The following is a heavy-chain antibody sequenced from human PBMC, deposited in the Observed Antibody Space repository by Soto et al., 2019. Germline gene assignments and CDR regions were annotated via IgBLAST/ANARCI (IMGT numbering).Heavy chain of an antibody. J-gene: IGHJ6*02. Sequence: GGSLRLSCAASGFTFSSYSMNWVRQAPGKGLEWVSYISSSSSTIYYANTVKGRFTISRDNAKNSLYLQMNSLRDEDTAVYYCARDHIAAAGTNYYYGMDVWGQGTTVTVSS. V-gene: IGHV3-48*02. CDR1: GFTFSSYS. CDR3: ARDHIAAAGTNYYYGMDV. D-gene: IGHD6-13*01. CDR2: ISSSSSTI.